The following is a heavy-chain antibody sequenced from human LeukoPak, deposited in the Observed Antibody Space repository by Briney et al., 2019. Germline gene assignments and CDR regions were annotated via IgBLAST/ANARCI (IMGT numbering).Heavy chain of an antibody. Sequence: SETLSLTCAVYGGSFSGYYWSWIRQPPGKGLEWIGEINHSGSTNYNPSLKSRVTISVDTSKNQFSLKLSSVTAADTAVYYCARDTAMAGFDPWGQGTLVTVSS. CDR2: INHSGST. D-gene: IGHD5-18*01. CDR3: ARDTAMAGFDP. V-gene: IGHV4-34*01. J-gene: IGHJ5*02. CDR1: GGSFSGYY.